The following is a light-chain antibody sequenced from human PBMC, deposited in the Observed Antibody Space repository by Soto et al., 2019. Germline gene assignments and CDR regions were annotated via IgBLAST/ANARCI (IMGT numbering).Light chain of an antibody. CDR1: SSDVGSYDS. J-gene: IGLJ1*01. V-gene: IGLV2-23*01. Sequence: LAQPASVSGSPGQSITISCTGTSSDVGSYDSVSWYQQHPHKAPQLIIYKGTQRPSGVSNRFSGSTSGNAASLTISGLQADDEADYFCCSSAPESTYVCGTGTKVTVL. CDR2: KGT. CDR3: CSSAPESTYV.